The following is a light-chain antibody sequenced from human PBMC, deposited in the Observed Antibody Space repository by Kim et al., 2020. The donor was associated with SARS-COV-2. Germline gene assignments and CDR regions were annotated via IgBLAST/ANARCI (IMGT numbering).Light chain of an antibody. J-gene: IGLJ1*01. Sequence: APGQTARIDCGWNKIGGHSVHGYQQKPGQAHVLVMYYDSDRPSGIPERFSGSKSANTATLTISRFEVGDEADYYCQVWDTDTDHYVFGTGTQVTVL. V-gene: IGLV3-21*01. CDR3: QVWDTDTDHYV. CDR2: YDS. CDR1: KIGGHS.